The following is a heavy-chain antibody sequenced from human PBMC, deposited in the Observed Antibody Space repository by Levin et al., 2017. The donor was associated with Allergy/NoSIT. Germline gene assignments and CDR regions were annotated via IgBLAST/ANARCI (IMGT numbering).Heavy chain of an antibody. CDR1: GFIFSSYA. Sequence: SCAASGFIFSSYAMHWFRPAPGKGLEWVAVVSYDGGTEYYADSVKGRFTISRDDSKNTLYLQMNSLRAEDTAVYYCARADSSAYPDYWGQGTLVTVSS. CDR3: ARADSSAYPDY. D-gene: IGHD3-22*01. V-gene: IGHV3-30-3*01. J-gene: IGHJ4*02. CDR2: VSYDGGTE.